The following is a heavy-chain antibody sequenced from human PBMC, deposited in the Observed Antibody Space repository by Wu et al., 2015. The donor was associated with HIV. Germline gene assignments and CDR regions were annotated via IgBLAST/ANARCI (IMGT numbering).Heavy chain of an antibody. D-gene: IGHD3/OR15-3a*01. CDR3: ARDVPLLGQI. V-gene: IGHV1-46*01. CDR1: GYTFTSYY. Sequence: QVQLVQSGAEVKKPGASVKVSCKASGYTFTSYYMHWVRQAPGQGLEWMGGVIPMFRTPKYGQRFKGRISIIAEESSTTVFMELRRLRSDDTASYFCARDVPLLGQIWGRGTLVAVTS. J-gene: IGHJ4*02. CDR2: VIPMFRTP.